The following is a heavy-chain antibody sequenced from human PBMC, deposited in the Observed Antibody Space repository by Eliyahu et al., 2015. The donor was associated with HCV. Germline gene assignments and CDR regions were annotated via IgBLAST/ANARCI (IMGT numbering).Heavy chain of an antibody. D-gene: IGHD6-6*01. Sequence: QVQLQQWGAGRLKPSETLSLTCAXXGGSFSGYYWSWIRQPPGKGLEWIGEINHSGSTNYXPSLKSRVTISVDTSKNQFSLKLSSVTAADTAVYYCARGVIRAARPDWMYYYYYGMDVWGQGTTVTVSS. CDR1: GGSFSGYY. J-gene: IGHJ6*02. V-gene: IGHV4-34*01. CDR2: INHSGST. CDR3: ARGVIRAARPDWMYYYYYGMDV.